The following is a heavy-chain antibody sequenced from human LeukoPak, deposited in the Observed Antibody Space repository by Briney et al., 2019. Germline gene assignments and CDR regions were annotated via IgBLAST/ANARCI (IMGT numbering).Heavy chain of an antibody. CDR2: ISGSGGST. Sequence: PGGSLRLSCAASGFTFSSYGMSWVRQAPGKGLEWVSAISGSGGSTYYADSVKGRFTISRDNSKNTLYLQMNSLRAEDTAVYYCAKDLMRDYGDPLLLGFDLWGRGTLVTVSS. CDR1: GFTFSSYG. J-gene: IGHJ2*01. CDR3: AKDLMRDYGDPLLLGFDL. D-gene: IGHD4-17*01. V-gene: IGHV3-23*01.